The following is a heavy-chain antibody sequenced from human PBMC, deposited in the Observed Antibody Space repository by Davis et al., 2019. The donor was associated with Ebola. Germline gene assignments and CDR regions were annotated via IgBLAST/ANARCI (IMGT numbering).Heavy chain of an antibody. D-gene: IGHD1-14*01. CDR2: ISYDGSNK. CDR3: ARDSITVSGPHY. CDR1: GFTFSSYA. V-gene: IGHV3-30-3*01. Sequence: PGGSLRLSCAASGFTFSSYAMHWVRQAPGKGLEWVAVISYDGSNKYYADSVKGRFTISRDNSKNTLYLQMNSLRAEDTAVYYCARDSITVSGPHYWGQGTLVTVSS. J-gene: IGHJ4*02.